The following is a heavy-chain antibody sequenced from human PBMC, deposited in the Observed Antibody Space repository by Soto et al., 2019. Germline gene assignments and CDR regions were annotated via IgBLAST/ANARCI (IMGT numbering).Heavy chain of an antibody. V-gene: IGHV3-23*01. CDR3: AKSGYSYGSDPLWWFDP. D-gene: IGHD5-18*01. J-gene: IGHJ5*02. Sequence: GGSLRLSCAASGFTFSSYAMSWVRQAPGKGLEWVSAISGSGGSTYYADSVKGRFTISRDNSKNTLYLQMNSLRAEDTAVYYCAKSGYSYGSDPLWWFDPWGQGTLVTVSS. CDR2: ISGSGGST. CDR1: GFTFSSYA.